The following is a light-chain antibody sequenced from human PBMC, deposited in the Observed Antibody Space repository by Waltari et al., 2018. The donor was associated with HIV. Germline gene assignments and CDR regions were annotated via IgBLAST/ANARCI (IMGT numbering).Light chain of an antibody. V-gene: IGKV3-20*01. CDR2: GTA. J-gene: IGKJ3*01. Sequence: DIVLTQSPGTLSLSPGERATLSCRASQSVNNKYLAWYQQKPGQAPRLLIYGTASRATGIPDRFSGSGSGTDFTLSISRLEPEDFAVYYCQQYDSSPLFTFGPGTKVEIK. CDR1: QSVNNKY. CDR3: QQYDSSPLFT.